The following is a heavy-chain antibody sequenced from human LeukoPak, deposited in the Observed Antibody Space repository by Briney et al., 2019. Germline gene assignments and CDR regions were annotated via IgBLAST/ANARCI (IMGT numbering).Heavy chain of an antibody. V-gene: IGHV4-34*01. J-gene: IGHJ5*02. CDR1: GGSFSGYY. Sequence: SETLSLTCAVFGGSFSGYYWSWIRQPPGKGLEWIGSIYYSGSTYYNPSLKSRVTISVDTSKNQFSLKLSSVTAADTAVYYCAREDSSGYYNWFDPWGQGTLVTVSS. CDR2: IYYSGST. CDR3: AREDSSGYYNWFDP. D-gene: IGHD3-22*01.